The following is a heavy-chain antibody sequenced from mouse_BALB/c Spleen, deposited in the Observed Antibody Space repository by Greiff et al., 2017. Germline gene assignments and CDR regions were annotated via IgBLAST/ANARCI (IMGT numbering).Heavy chain of an antibody. D-gene: IGHD3-1*01. CDR1: GYTFTSYW. J-gene: IGHJ3*01. CDR2: INPSTGYT. CDR3: APRGAFAY. Sequence: QVHVKQSGAELAKPGASVKMSCKASGYTFTSYWMHWVKQRPGQGLEWIGYINPSTGYTEYNQKFKDKATLTADKSSSTAYMQLSSLTSEDSAVYYCAPRGAFAYWGQGTLVTVSA. V-gene: IGHV1-7*01.